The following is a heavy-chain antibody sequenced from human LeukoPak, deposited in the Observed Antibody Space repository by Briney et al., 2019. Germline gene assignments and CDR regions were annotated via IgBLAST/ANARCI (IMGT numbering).Heavy chain of an antibody. V-gene: IGHV1-46*01. CDR1: GYTFTSYE. J-gene: IGHJ5*02. Sequence: GASVKVSCKASGYTFTSYEMQWVRQAPGQGHEWMGIINPGGGYTSYAQKFQGRVTMTRDTSTSTVYMELSSLRSEDTAVYYCARGAWFDPWGQGALVTVSS. CDR2: INPGGGYT. CDR3: ARGAWFDP.